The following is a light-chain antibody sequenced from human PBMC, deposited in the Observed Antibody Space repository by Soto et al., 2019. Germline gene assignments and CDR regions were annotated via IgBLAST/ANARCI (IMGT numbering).Light chain of an antibody. CDR1: SSTFGTNY. CDR2: RNH. CDR3: AAWDDSLSGPVV. V-gene: IGLV1-47*01. Sequence: QSVLTQPPSASGTPGQGVTISCSGSSSTFGTNYVNWYQQLPGTAPKLLIYRNHQRPSGVPDRFSGSKSGTSASLAISGLRSDDEGDYYCAAWDDSLSGPVVFGGGTKLTVL. J-gene: IGLJ2*01.